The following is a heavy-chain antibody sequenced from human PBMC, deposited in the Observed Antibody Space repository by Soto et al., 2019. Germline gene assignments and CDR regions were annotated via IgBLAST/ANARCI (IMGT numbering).Heavy chain of an antibody. CDR2: IYHTGNA. CDR1: GDSISNSRFY. J-gene: IGHJ5*02. Sequence: QLQLQESGPGQVKSSETLSLTCSVSGDSISNSRFYWAWIRQPPGEGLEWIGSIYHTGNAYYNPXLKSRVTISVDXSXNNXSLKLTSVTAADAALYYCARDFFDSSDYTTNWFDPWGQGTLVTVSS. V-gene: IGHV4-39*02. D-gene: IGHD3-22*01. CDR3: ARDFFDSSDYTTNWFDP.